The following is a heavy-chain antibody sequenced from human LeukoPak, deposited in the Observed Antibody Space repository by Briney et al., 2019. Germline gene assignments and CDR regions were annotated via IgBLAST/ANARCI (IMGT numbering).Heavy chain of an antibody. V-gene: IGHV3-21*01. D-gene: IGHD3-10*01. Sequence: SGGSLRLSCAASGFTFHTYVMKWVRQAPGKGLEWVSSIGSSSSFMYYADSVRGRFTISRDNAKKSLYLQMNSLRAEDAAVYYCAREDYSSGNPTIDNWGQGTLVTVSS. CDR1: GFTFHTYV. J-gene: IGHJ4*02. CDR3: AREDYSSGNPTIDN. CDR2: IGSSSSFM.